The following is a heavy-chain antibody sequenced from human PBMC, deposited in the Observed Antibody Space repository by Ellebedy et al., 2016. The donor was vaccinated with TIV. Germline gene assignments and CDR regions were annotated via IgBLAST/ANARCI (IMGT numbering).Heavy chain of an antibody. CDR2: IWYDGSNK. D-gene: IGHD6-13*01. CDR1: GFTFSSYG. CDR3: AKGAAAGHVTPSLNY. J-gene: IGHJ4*02. V-gene: IGHV3-33*06. Sequence: PGGSLRLSCAASGFTFSSYGMHWVRQAPGKGLEWVAVIWYDGSNKYYADSVKGRFTISRDNSKNTLYLQMNSLRAEDKAVYYCAKGAAAGHVTPSLNYWGQGTLVTVSS.